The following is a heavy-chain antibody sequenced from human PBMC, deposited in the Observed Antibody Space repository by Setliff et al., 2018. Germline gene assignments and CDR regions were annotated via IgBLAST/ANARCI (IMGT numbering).Heavy chain of an antibody. D-gene: IGHD6-19*01. J-gene: IGHJ4*02. CDR2: IRDKYNSYAI. CDR1: GFIFSGSA. V-gene: IGHV3-73*01. CDR3: TRRSANSSAD. Sequence: QSGGSLRLSCAASGFIFSGSAIHWVRQASGKGLEWVGRIRDKYNSYAIAYAASVEGRFTISRDDSKNMAYLQMNSLRTEDTAVYYCTRRSANSSADWGQGTLVTVSS.